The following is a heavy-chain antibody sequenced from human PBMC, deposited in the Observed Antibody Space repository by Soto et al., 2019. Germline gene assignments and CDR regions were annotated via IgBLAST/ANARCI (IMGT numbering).Heavy chain of an antibody. J-gene: IGHJ4*02. D-gene: IGHD3-9*01. CDR1: GCSISSGGYY. V-gene: IGHV4-31*03. CDR2: IYNSGTT. CDR3: PRLSGIIAGAGNVDRYTRGGSIDY. Sequence: SETLSLTCTVSGCSISSGGYYWTWIRQHPGKGLEWIGYIYNSGTTYYNPSLKSRVTMSLDTSKNQFSLKLSSVTAAETHVYYCPRLSGIIAGAGNVDRYTRGGSIDYWGQGHLVTVSS.